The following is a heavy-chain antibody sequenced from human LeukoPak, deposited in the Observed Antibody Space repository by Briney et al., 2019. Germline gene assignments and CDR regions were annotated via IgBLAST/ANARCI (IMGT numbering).Heavy chain of an antibody. J-gene: IGHJ6*03. CDR1: GFTFSTYG. D-gene: IGHD2-2*01. CDR2: ISYDGSNK. V-gene: IGHV3-30-3*01. CDR3: AGRYCSSTSCFYYYYYMDV. Sequence: GGSLRLSCAASGFTFSTYGIHWVRQAPGKGLEWVAVISYDGSNKYYADSVKGRFTISRDNSRNTLYLQMNSLRAEDTAVYYCAGRYCSSTSCFYYYYYMDVWGKGTTVTVSS.